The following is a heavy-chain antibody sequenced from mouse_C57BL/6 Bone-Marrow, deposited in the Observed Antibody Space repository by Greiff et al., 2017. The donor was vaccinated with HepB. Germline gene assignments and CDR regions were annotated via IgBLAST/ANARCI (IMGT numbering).Heavy chain of an antibody. J-gene: IGHJ1*03. CDR2: INPSNGGT. CDR3: ARRLGPYWYFDV. V-gene: IGHV1-53*01. Sequence: VKLKQPGTELVKPGASVKLSCKASGYTFTSYWMHWVKQRPGQGLEWIGNINPSNGGTNYNEKFKSKATLTVDESSSTAYMQLSSLTSEDSAVYYCARRLGPYWYFDVWGTGTTVTVSS. CDR1: GYTFTSYW. D-gene: IGHD3-3*01.